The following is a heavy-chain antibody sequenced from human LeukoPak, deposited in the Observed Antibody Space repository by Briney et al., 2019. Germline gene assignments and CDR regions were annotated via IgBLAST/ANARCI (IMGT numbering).Heavy chain of an antibody. D-gene: IGHD4-17*01. V-gene: IGHV1-46*01. CDR2: INPSGGST. CDR3: ARGWWDYGDYVRYFDY. Sequence: ASVKVSCKASAYTFTGYYMHWVRQAPGQGLEWMGIINPSGGSTSYAQKFQGRVTMTRDTSTSTVYMELSSLRSEDTAVYYCARGWWDYGDYVRYFDYWGQGTLVTVSS. J-gene: IGHJ4*02. CDR1: AYTFTGYY.